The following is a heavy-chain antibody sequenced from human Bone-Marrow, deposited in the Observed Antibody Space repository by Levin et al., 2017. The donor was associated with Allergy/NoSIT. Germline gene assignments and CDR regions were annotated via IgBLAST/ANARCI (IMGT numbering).Heavy chain of an antibody. J-gene: IGHJ4*02. CDR2: ISGSGGST. V-gene: IGHV3-23*01. Sequence: PGGSLRLSCAASGFTFSSYAMSWVRQAPGKGLEWVSAISGSGGSTYYADSVKGRFTISRDNSKNTLYLQMNSLRAEDTAVYYCACPGYSSGWYPIVEAVRFDYWGQGTLVTVSS. CDR3: ACPGYSSGWYPIVEAVRFDY. D-gene: IGHD6-19*01. CDR1: GFTFSSYA.